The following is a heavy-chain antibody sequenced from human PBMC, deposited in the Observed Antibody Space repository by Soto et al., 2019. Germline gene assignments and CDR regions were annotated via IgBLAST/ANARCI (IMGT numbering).Heavy chain of an antibody. V-gene: IGHV3-53*02. CDR2: IYNGGGT. CDR3: ASTRGSSYDY. J-gene: IGHJ4*02. D-gene: IGHD6-6*01. Sequence: EVQLVETGGGLIQPGGSLRLSCAASGFTVSGNYMSWVRQAPGKGLEWVSVIYNGGGTYYADSGKGRFTISRDNSKNTLYLQMNSLRAEDRAVYYCASTRGSSYDYWGQGTLVTVSS. CDR1: GFTVSGNY.